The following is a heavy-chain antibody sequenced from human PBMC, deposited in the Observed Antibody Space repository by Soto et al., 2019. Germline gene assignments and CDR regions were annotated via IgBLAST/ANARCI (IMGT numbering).Heavy chain of an antibody. Sequence: ASVKVSCKASGYSFSSHAIHWVRQAPGQRHEWMGWIHAGNGNTKYAQKFKGRVTITRDTSTSTAYMELRSLISDDTAVYYCARITIWAIDILTGYFGYYYYYGMDVWGQGTTVTVSS. CDR2: IHAGNGNT. D-gene: IGHD3-9*01. V-gene: IGHV1-3*01. J-gene: IGHJ6*02. CDR3: ARITIWAIDILTGYFGYYYYYGMDV. CDR1: GYSFSSHA.